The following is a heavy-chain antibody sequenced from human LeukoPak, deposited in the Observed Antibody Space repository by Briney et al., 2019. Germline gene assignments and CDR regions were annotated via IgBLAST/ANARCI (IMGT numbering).Heavy chain of an antibody. CDR1: EFSFSMYA. J-gene: IGHJ4*02. D-gene: IGHD6-19*01. Sequence: GGSLRLSCAGSEFSFSMYAMTWVRQAPGKGLEWVSSISGSGGTTYFADSVKGRFTISRDNSRNTLYLQLNSLRAEDRAVYYCAKVPTPYSSGWYYCDYWGQGTVVSVSS. CDR2: ISGSGGTT. V-gene: IGHV3-23*01. CDR3: AKVPTPYSSGWYYCDY.